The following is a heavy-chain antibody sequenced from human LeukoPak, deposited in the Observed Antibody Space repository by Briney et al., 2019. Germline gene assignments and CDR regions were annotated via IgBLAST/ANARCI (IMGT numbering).Heavy chain of an antibody. Sequence: TSETLSLTCTVSGGSISSYSWSWIRQPPGKGLEWIGYIYYGGGTSYNTSLMSRVIISVDTSKNQFSLNLNSVTAADTAVYYCAGECYYYDSTGKLHYYFVYWGEGTPVTVSS. V-gene: IGHV4-59*01. CDR1: GGSISSYS. CDR2: IYYGGGT. J-gene: IGHJ4*02. CDR3: AGECYYYDSTGKLHYYFVY. D-gene: IGHD3-22*01.